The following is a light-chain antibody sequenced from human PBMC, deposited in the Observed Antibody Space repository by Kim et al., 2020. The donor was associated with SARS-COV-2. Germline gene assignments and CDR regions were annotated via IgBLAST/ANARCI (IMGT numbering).Light chain of an antibody. V-gene: IGLV3-19*01. J-gene: IGLJ2*01. CDR3: NSRDSNDNVV. CDR2: GKN. CDR1: SLRSYY. Sequence: VAVGQTVRITCQGDSLRSYYATWYQQKPGQAPILVIYGKNNRPSGIPERFSGSSSGNTASLTITGTQAGDEADYYCNSRDSNDNVVFGGGTKLTVL.